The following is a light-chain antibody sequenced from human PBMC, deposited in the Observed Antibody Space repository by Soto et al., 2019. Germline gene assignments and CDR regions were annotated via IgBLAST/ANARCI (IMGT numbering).Light chain of an antibody. CDR1: QSVSSY. V-gene: IGKV3-11*01. CDR3: QQRSHWPPRIT. CDR2: DAS. Sequence: EIVLTQSPATLSLSPVERATLSCRASQSVSSYLAWYQQKPCQAPRILIYDASNRATGIPARFSGSGSGTDVTLTISSLEPEDFAVYYCQQRSHWPPRITFGQWTRLEIK. J-gene: IGKJ5*01.